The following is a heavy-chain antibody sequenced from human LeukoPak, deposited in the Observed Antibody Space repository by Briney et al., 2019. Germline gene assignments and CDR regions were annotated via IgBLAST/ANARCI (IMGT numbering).Heavy chain of an antibody. Sequence: ASVKVSCKASGYTFTGYYVHWVRQAPGQGLEWMGWINPNSGGTNYAQKFQGRVTMTRDTSISTAYMELSRLRSDDTAVYYCARPYSYGSGQNWFDPWGQGTLVTVSS. CDR1: GYTFTGYY. D-gene: IGHD5-18*01. J-gene: IGHJ5*02. CDR2: INPNSGGT. CDR3: ARPYSYGSGQNWFDP. V-gene: IGHV1-2*02.